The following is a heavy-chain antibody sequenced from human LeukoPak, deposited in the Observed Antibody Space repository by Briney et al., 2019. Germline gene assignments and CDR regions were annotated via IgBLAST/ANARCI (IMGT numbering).Heavy chain of an antibody. V-gene: IGHV4-34*01. CDR1: GGSFSGYY. CDR3: ARVSVVTAIGKYGMDV. Sequence: SETLSLTCAVYGGSFSGYYWSWIRQPPGKGLEWIGEINHSGSTNYNPSLKSRVTISVDTSKNQFSLKLSSVTAADMAVCYCARVSVVTAIGKYGMDVWGQGTTVTVSS. J-gene: IGHJ6*02. D-gene: IGHD2-21*02. CDR2: INHSGST.